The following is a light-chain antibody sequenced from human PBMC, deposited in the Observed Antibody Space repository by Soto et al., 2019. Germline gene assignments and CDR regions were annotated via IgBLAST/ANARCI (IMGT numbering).Light chain of an antibody. CDR2: EVN. Sequence: QSVLTQPPSASGSPGQSVAISCTGTSSDVGGYDYVSWYQQYPGKAPKVIIYEVNKWPSGVPDRFSGSKSGNTASLTVSGLRAEDEADYYCSSYTGSNNFYVFGTGTKLTVL. CDR3: SSYTGSNNFYV. CDR1: SSDVGGYDY. V-gene: IGLV2-8*01. J-gene: IGLJ1*01.